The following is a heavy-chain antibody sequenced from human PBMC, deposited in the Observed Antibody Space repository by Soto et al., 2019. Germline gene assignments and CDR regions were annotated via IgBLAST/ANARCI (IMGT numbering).Heavy chain of an antibody. V-gene: IGHV1-69*02. CDR2: IIPILGIA. D-gene: IGHD5-12*01. CDR1: GGTFSTYT. Sequence: QVQLVQSGAEVKKPGSSVKVSCKASGGTFSTYTVSWVRQAPGQGLEWMGRIIPILGIANYAQKFQGRVTITADKSTSTAYMELSSLRSEDTAVYYCATVRGDGYNYYWGQGTLVTVSS. CDR3: ATVRGDGYNYY. J-gene: IGHJ4*02.